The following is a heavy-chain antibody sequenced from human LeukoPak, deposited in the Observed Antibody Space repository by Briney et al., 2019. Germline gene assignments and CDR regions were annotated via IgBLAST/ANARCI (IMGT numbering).Heavy chain of an antibody. V-gene: IGHV3-48*02. D-gene: IGHD4-17*01. CDR1: EFTFSSHT. Sequence: PGGSLRLSCAASEFTFSSHTMNWVRQAPGKGLEWVSSISSSSGTIYHADSVKGRFTISRDNAKNSLYLQMNSLRDDDTAVYYCARGTGDPQRFDPWGQGTLVTVSS. J-gene: IGHJ5*02. CDR2: ISSSSGTI. CDR3: ARGTGDPQRFDP.